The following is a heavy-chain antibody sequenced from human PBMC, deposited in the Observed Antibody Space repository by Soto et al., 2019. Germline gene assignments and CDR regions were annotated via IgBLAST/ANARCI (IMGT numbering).Heavy chain of an antibody. J-gene: IGHJ3*02. CDR2: IKTKTDGGPT. CDR3: TTNDVFDI. Sequence: EVQLVESGGDLVKPGGSLRLSCVASGFTFSSVWMNWVRQAPGKGLEWVGRIKTKTDGGPTDYAAPVKGRFTISRDDSKNTVYLQMNSLKTEDSALYYCTTNDVFDIWGQGTTVTVSS. CDR1: GFTFSSVW. V-gene: IGHV3-15*07.